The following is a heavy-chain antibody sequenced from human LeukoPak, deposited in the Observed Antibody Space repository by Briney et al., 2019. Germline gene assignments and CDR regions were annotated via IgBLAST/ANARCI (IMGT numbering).Heavy chain of an antibody. CDR2: IKQDGSEK. D-gene: IGHD3-9*01. Sequence: GGSLRLSCAASGFTFSSYWMSWVRQAPGKGLEWVANIKQDGSEKYYVDSVKGRFTISRDNAKNSLHLQMNSLRAEDTAVYYCARDMYYDILTGYYIHYYYYMDVWGKGTTVTVSS. V-gene: IGHV3-7*01. CDR1: GFTFSSYW. CDR3: ARDMYYDILTGYYIHYYYYMDV. J-gene: IGHJ6*03.